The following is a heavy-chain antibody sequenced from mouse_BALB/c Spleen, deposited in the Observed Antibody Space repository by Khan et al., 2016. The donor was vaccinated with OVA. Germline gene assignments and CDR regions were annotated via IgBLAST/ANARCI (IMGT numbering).Heavy chain of an antibody. Sequence: EVELVESGGDLVKPGGSLKLSCAASGFTFSTYGMSWVRQTPDKRLEWVATVSTGGGYTYYQDSVKGRFTISRDTAKNTLYLQMSGLKSEDTAMFYCTRLAYYYDSEGFAYWGQGTLVTVSA. CDR1: GFTFSTYG. V-gene: IGHV5-6*01. CDR3: TRLAYYYDSEGFAY. J-gene: IGHJ3*01. CDR2: VSTGGGYT. D-gene: IGHD1-1*01.